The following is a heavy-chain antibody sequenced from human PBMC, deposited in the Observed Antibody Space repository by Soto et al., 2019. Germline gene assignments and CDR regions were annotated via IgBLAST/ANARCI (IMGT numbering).Heavy chain of an antibody. Sequence: GSLRLSCVASGFTFSDYYMNWIRQAPGKGLEWVAYISSTGTTIYYEDSVKGRFTISRDNTRNSLYLQMNSLRAEDTAVYYCARVFRGYRDYWGQGTLVTVSS. V-gene: IGHV3-11*01. D-gene: IGHD3-22*01. CDR3: ARVFRGYRDY. J-gene: IGHJ4*02. CDR2: ISSTGTTI. CDR1: GFTFSDYY.